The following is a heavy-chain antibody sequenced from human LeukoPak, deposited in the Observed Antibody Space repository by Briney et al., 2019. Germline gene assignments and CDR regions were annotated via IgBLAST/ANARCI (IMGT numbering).Heavy chain of an antibody. V-gene: IGHV3-48*04. J-gene: IGHJ4*02. CDR2: ISSSSSSTTI. CDR3: ASQDSSGRPFDY. D-gene: IGHD6-19*01. Sequence: GGSLRLSCAASGFTFSSYSMNWVRQAPGKGLEWISYISSSSSSTTIYYADSVKGRFTISRDNAKKSLYLQMNSLRAEDTAVYYCASQDSSGRPFDYWGQGTLVTVSS. CDR1: GFTFSSYS.